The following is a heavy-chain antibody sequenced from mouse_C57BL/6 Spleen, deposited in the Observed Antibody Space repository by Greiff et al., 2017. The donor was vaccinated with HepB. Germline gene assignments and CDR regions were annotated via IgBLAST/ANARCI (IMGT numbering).Heavy chain of an antibody. D-gene: IGHD2-4*01. J-gene: IGHJ2*01. Sequence: EVQVVESGGDLVKPGGSLKLSCAASGFTFSSYGMSWVRQTPDKRLEWVATISSGGSYTYYPDSVKGRFTISRDNAKNTLYLQMSSLKSEDTAMYYCASDYDEYYFDYWGQGTTLTVSS. CDR1: GFTFSSYG. CDR3: ASDYDEYYFDY. CDR2: ISSGGSYT. V-gene: IGHV5-6*01.